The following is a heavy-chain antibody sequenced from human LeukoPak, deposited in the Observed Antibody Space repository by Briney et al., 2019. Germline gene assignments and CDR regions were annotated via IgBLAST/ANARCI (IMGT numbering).Heavy chain of an antibody. CDR3: ARDYIWGRLF. CDR1: GFSLSDYW. Sequence: GGSLRLSCVGSGFSLSDYWMHWVRQTPGKGLMWVSRITSDGSTTWYADSVKGRFTVSRDNAKNTLFLEMNSLRDEDTAVYYCARDYIWGRLFWGQGTLVTVSS. V-gene: IGHV3-74*01. CDR2: ITSDGSTT. D-gene: IGHD3-16*01. J-gene: IGHJ4*01.